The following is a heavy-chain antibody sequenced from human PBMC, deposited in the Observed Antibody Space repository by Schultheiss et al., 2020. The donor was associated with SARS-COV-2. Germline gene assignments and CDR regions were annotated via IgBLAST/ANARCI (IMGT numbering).Heavy chain of an antibody. Sequence: WIRQAPGKGLEWVSGISWNSGSIGYADSVKGRFTISRDNAKNSLYLQMNSLRAEDTAVYYCAKDGQIDYWGQGTLVTVSS. V-gene: IGHV3-9*01. J-gene: IGHJ4*02. CDR2: ISWNSGSI. CDR3: AKDGQIDY.